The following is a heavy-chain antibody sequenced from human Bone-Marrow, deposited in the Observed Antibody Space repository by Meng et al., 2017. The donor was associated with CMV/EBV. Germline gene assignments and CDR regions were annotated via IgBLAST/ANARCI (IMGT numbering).Heavy chain of an antibody. CDR2: IIPILGIA. D-gene: IGHD3-3*01. CDR1: GYTFTSYG. CDR3: ARWASYDFWSGYYIALDV. J-gene: IGHJ6*02. Sequence: SVKVSCKASGYTFTSYGISWVRQAPGQGLEWMGGIIPILGIANYAQKFQGRVTITADKSTSTAYMELSSLRSEDTAVYYCARWASYDFWSGYYIALDVWGQGTTVTVSS. V-gene: IGHV1-69*10.